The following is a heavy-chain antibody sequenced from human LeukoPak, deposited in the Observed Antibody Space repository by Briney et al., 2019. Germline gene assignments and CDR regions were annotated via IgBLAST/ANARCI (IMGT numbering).Heavy chain of an antibody. CDR2: INPSVST. J-gene: IGHJ2*01. D-gene: IGHD3-22*01. V-gene: IGHV4-34*01. Sequence: PSETLSLTCAVYGGSFSGYYWSWIRQPPGKGLEWIGEINPSVSTNYYPYLKSRVTISIDTSKNQFSLKPSSVTAADTAVYYCARAMIVVIISTPGYFDLWGRGTLVTVSS. CDR3: ARAMIVVIISTPGYFDL. CDR1: GGSFSGYY.